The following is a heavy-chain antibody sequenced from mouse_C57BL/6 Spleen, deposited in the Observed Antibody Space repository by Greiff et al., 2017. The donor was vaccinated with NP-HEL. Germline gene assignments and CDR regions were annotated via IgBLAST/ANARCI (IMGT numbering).Heavy chain of an antibody. J-gene: IGHJ1*03. D-gene: IGHD1-1*01. CDR3: ARGDYGSSYGYFDV. CDR1: GYTFTNYW. V-gene: IGHV1-63*01. Sequence: QDGAELVRPGTSVKMSCKASGYTFTNYWIGWVKQRPGHGLEWIGDIYPGGGYTNYNEKFKGKATLTADKSSSTAYMQFNSLTSEDSAIYYCARGDYGSSYGYFDVWGTGTTVTVSS. CDR2: IYPGGGYT.